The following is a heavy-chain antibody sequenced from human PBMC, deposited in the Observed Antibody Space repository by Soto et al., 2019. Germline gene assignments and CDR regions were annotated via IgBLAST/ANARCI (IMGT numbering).Heavy chain of an antibody. J-gene: IGHJ4*02. CDR2: FHYSGST. D-gene: IGHD6-19*01. Sequence: SETLSLTCTVSGGSVSSSTYSWGWIRQPPGKGLEWIGSFHYSGSTFYNPSLKSRVTVSVDTSKTQFSLVLSSVTAADTAVYYCVRMLYSAGWPRWAAHWGQGSLVTVSS. V-gene: IGHV4-39*01. CDR3: VRMLYSAGWPRWAAH. CDR1: GGSVSSSTYS.